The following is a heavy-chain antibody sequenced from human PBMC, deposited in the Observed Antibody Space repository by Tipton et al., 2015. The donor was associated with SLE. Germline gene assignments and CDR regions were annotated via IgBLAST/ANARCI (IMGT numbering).Heavy chain of an antibody. CDR2: LSNSGSTI. Sequence: GSLRLSCAASGFTFSDYYMSWIRQAPGKGLEWVSYLSNSGSTIYYADSVKGRFTISRDSAKNSLYLQMNSLRAEDTAVYYCARGDYAPSPNFDYWGQGTLVTVSS. J-gene: IGHJ4*02. D-gene: IGHD4-17*01. CDR1: GFTFSDYY. CDR3: ARGDYAPSPNFDY. V-gene: IGHV3-11*04.